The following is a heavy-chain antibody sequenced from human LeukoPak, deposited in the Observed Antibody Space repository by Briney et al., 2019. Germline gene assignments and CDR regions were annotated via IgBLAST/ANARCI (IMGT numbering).Heavy chain of an antibody. J-gene: IGHJ4*02. CDR2: IYSSGIT. Sequence: SETLSLTCTVSGDSISSYYWTWIRQPPGKGLEWIGYIYSSGITNYNPSLKRRVTISVDTSKNQFSLKLSSVTAADTAVYYCARAATGGNSIGFFDSWGQGTLVTVSS. D-gene: IGHD4-23*01. CDR3: ARAATGGNSIGFFDS. V-gene: IGHV4-59*01. CDR1: GDSISSYY.